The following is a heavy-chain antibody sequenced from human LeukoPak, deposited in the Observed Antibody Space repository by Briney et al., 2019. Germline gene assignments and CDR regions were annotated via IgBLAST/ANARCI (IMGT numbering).Heavy chain of an antibody. CDR2: ISSSGSTT. J-gene: IGHJ4*02. V-gene: IGHV3-48*03. CDR3: ARDRDHYFDY. CDR1: GFTFSSYE. Sequence: GGSLRLSCTAAGFTFSSYEMNWVRQAPGRGLEWVSYISSSGSTTYYADSVKGRFTISRDNAKNSLYLQMNSLRAEDTAVYYCARDRDHYFDYWGQGTLVTVSS.